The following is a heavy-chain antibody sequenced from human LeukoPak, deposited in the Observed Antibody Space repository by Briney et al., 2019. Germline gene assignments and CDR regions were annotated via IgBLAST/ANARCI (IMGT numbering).Heavy chain of an antibody. Sequence: PSETLSLTCTGSGGSISSYYWSWIRQPPGKGLEWIGYIYYSGSTNYNPSLKSRVTISVDTSKNQFSLKLSSVTAADTAVYYCARDNYSDSSGYSFGMDVWGKGTPVTVSS. CDR3: ARDNYSDSSGYSFGMDV. CDR1: GGSISSYY. V-gene: IGHV4-59*12. CDR2: IYYSGST. J-gene: IGHJ6*04. D-gene: IGHD3-22*01.